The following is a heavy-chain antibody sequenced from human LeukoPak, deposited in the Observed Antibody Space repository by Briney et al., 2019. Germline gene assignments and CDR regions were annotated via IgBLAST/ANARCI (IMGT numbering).Heavy chain of an antibody. V-gene: IGHV3-66*01. CDR1: GFTVSSNH. D-gene: IGHD4-17*01. CDR2: IHIGDYT. CDR3: ARNLDHDSGDYYFDY. J-gene: IGHJ4*02. Sequence: GGPLRLSCAASGFTVSSNHMSWVREAPGEGREWVSIIHIGDYTYYADSVQGRFTTSRDNSKDTLYLQMTSLRAEDTAVYYCARNLDHDSGDYYFDYWGQGTLITVSS.